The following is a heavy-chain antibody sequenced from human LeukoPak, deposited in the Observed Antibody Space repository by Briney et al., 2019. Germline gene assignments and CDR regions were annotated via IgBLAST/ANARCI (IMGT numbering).Heavy chain of an antibody. D-gene: IGHD3-22*01. CDR2: INPNSGGT. Sequence: WASVKVSCKASGYTFTGYYMHWVRQAPGPGLEWMGWINPNSGGTNYAQKFQGRVTMTRDTSISTAYMELSRLRSDDTAVYYCASISHYDSSGYYYPAYWGQGTLVTVSS. V-gene: IGHV1-2*02. J-gene: IGHJ4*02. CDR3: ASISHYDSSGYYYPAY. CDR1: GYTFTGYY.